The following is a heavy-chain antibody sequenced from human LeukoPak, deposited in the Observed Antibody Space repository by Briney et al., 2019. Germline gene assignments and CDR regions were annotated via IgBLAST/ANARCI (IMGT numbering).Heavy chain of an antibody. J-gene: IGHJ4*01. CDR1: GGSFSGYY. CDR3: ARGSDGSTCSFDS. V-gene: IGHV4-34*01. CDR2: INHSGST. D-gene: IGHD5-24*01. Sequence: PSETLSLTCAVYGGSFSGYYWSWIRQPPGKGLEGIGEINHSGSTNYNPSLKSRVTISVDTSKNQFSLKLSSVPAAATAVYYCARGSDGSTCSFDSWGHGTLVTVSP.